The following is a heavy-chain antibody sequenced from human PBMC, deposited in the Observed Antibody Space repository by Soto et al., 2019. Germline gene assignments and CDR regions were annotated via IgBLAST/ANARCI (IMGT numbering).Heavy chain of an antibody. J-gene: IGHJ4*02. CDR3: ARALQDSWDGTYYFDY. D-gene: IGHD1-26*01. CDR2: INHSGNT. Sequence: QVQLQQWGAGLLKPSETLSLTCAVYGGSFSGYYWSWIRQPPGKSLEWIGEINHSGNTNYNPSLKSRATIVVDTSKNQFSLKLSSVTAADTAVYYCARALQDSWDGTYYFDYWGQGTLVTVSS. CDR1: GGSFSGYY. V-gene: IGHV4-34*01.